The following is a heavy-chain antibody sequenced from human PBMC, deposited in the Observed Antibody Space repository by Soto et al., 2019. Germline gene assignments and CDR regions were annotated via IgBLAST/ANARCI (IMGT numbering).Heavy chain of an antibody. J-gene: IGHJ5*02. V-gene: IGHV1-18*01. Sequence: GASVKVSCKASGYTFTSYGISWVRQAPGQGLEWMGWISAYNGNTNYAQKLQGRVTMPTDTSTSTAYMELRSLRSDDTTVYYCARDHTYYDFWSGYYSDWFDPWGQGTLVTVSS. CDR2: ISAYNGNT. CDR3: ARDHTYYDFWSGYYSDWFDP. CDR1: GYTFTSYG. D-gene: IGHD3-3*01.